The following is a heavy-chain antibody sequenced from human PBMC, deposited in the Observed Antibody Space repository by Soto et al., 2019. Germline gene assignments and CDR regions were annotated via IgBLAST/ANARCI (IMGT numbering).Heavy chain of an antibody. Sequence: PGGSLRLSCSASGFSFSDYAMLWVRQVPGKGLECVSAISSKGENTYYADSVRGRFSISRDNSKNTLFYELSSLRADDTAVYYCVKAGGAQIYIYYGMDAWGQGTTVTVSS. CDR2: ISSKGENT. CDR3: VKAGGAQIYIYYGMDA. CDR1: GFSFSDYA. D-gene: IGHD3-16*01. V-gene: IGHV3-64D*06. J-gene: IGHJ6*02.